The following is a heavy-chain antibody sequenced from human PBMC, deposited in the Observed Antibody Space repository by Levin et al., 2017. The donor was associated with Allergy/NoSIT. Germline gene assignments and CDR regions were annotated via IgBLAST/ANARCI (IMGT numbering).Heavy chain of an antibody. V-gene: IGHV3-7*01. CDR1: GFTFSSYW. J-gene: IGHJ5*02. CDR2: IKQDGSEK. CDR3: ARDVLGYCSSTSCYTRFSSSLNWFDP. Sequence: ASVKVSCAASGFTFSSYWMSWVRQAPGKGLEWVANIKQDGSEKYYVDSVKGRFTISRDNAKNSLYLQMNSLRAEDTAVYYCARDVLGYCSSTSCYTRFSSSLNWFDPWGQGTLVTVSS. D-gene: IGHD2-2*02.